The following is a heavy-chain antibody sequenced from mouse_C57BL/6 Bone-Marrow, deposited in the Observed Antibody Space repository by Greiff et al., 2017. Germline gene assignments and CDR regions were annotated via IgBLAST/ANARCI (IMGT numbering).Heavy chain of an antibody. CDR1: GFSLTSYG. Sequence: VKLVESGPGLVQPSQSLSITCTASGFSLTSYGVHWVRQSPGKGLEWLGVIWRGGSTDYNAAFMSRLSITKDNPKSQVVFKMNSLRADDTAIYYGAKEGYCGSRWYFDVWGTGTTVTVSS. D-gene: IGHD1-1*01. J-gene: IGHJ1*03. CDR2: IWRGGST. V-gene: IGHV2-5*01. CDR3: AKEGYCGSRWYFDV.